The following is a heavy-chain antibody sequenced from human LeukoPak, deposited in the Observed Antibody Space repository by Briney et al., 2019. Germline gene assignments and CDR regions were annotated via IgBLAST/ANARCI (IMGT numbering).Heavy chain of an antibody. Sequence: GRSLRLSCAASGFTFDDYAMHWVRQAPGKGLEWVSAISGSGGSTYYADSVKGRFTISRDNSKNTLYLQMNSLRAEDTAVYYCAKRAIFGWFDPWGQGTLVTVSS. D-gene: IGHD3-10*02. J-gene: IGHJ5*02. CDR3: AKRAIFGWFDP. V-gene: IGHV3-23*01. CDR1: GFTFDDYA. CDR2: ISGSGGST.